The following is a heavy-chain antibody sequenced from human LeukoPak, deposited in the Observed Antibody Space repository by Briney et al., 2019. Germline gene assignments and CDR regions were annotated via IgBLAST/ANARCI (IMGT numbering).Heavy chain of an antibody. CDR3: AKDFRPLMVREYYMDV. J-gene: IGHJ6*03. Sequence: PGGSLRLSCAASGFTFSSYGMHWVRQAPGKGLEWVAFIRYDGSNKYYADSVKGRFTISRDNSKNTLYLQMNSLRAEDTAVYYCAKDFRPLMVREYYMDVWGKGTTVTVSS. CDR2: IRYDGSNK. D-gene: IGHD3-10*01. CDR1: GFTFSSYG. V-gene: IGHV3-30*02.